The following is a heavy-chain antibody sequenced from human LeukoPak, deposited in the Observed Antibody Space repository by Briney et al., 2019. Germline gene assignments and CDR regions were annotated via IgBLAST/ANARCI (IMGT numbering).Heavy chain of an antibody. J-gene: IGHJ5*02. Sequence: HPGRSLRLSCAASGFTFSSYAMHWVRQAPGTGLEWVAVISYDGSNKYYADSVKGRFTISRDNSKNTLYLQMNSLRAEDTAVYYCARDSSSSWFVGNWGRYNWFDPWGQGTLVTVSS. V-gene: IGHV3-30*04. CDR3: ARDSSSSWFVGNWGRYNWFDP. CDR1: GFTFSSYA. CDR2: ISYDGSNK. D-gene: IGHD6-6*01.